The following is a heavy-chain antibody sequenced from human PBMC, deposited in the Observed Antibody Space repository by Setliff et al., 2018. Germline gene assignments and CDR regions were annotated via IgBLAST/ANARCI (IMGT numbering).Heavy chain of an antibody. V-gene: IGHV4-34*01. CDR1: GGSFSTYF. CDR2: INHSGDT. J-gene: IGHJ6*03. CDR3: AWEQFVPFRDYYMDV. Sequence: SETLSFTCAVYGGSFSTYFWSWIRQPPGKGLEWIGEINHSGDTNYNPSLKSRVTISADTSKNQFSLNLTSVTAADTAVYYCAWEQFVPFRDYYMDVWGKGTTVTVS. D-gene: IGHD6-6*01.